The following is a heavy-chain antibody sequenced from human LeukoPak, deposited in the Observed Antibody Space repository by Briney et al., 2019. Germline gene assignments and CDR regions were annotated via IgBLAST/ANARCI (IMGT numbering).Heavy chain of an antibody. J-gene: IGHJ4*02. D-gene: IGHD3-3*01. V-gene: IGHV3-23*01. CDR2: ISGSGGST. CDR1: GFTFSSYA. Sequence: GGSLRLSCAASGFTFSSYAMSWVRQAPGKGLEWVSAISGSGGSTYYADSVKGRFTISRDNSKNTLYLQMNSLRAEDTAVYYCAKIQASYDSWSGYYLSPTDYWGQGTLVTVSS. CDR3: AKIQASYDSWSGYYLSPTDY.